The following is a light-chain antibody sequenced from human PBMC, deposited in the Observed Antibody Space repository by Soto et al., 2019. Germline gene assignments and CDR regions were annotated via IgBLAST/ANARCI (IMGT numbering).Light chain of an antibody. CDR1: HSVNSH. V-gene: IGKV3-15*01. Sequence: ETMMTQSPATLSVSPGERVTLSCRTSHSVNSHVAWYQQKPGQAPRLLLYGASTRATGIPVRFSGSGFGTEFTLTISSLQSEDFAVYYCQQYKNWPLFGQGTRLEIK. CDR2: GAS. J-gene: IGKJ5*01. CDR3: QQYKNWPL.